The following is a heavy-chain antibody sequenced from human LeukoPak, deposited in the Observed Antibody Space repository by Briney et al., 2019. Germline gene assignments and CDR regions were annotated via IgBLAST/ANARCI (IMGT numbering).Heavy chain of an antibody. Sequence: PQTLSLTCTVSGGSISSGNYYWGWIRQPAGKGLEWIGRIYISGSTHYNPSLKSRVTILVDTSKNQFYLKLSALTAADTAVYYCARRLYYDSSGYYYGLFDLWGKGTRVTVS. CDR1: GGSISSGNYY. CDR2: IYISGST. V-gene: IGHV4-61*02. CDR3: ARRLYYDSSGYYYGLFDL. J-gene: IGHJ5*02. D-gene: IGHD3-22*01.